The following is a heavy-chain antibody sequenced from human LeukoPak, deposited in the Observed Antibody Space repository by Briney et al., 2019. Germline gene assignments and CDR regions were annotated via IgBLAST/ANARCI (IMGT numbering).Heavy chain of an antibody. V-gene: IGHV4-30-4*08. J-gene: IGHJ4*02. Sequence: SETLSLTCTVSGGSISTGEYFWSWIRQPPGRVLEWIGYIYYSGSTYYNPSLKSRLTISIDTSKNQFSLKLSSVTAADAAVYYCASLFSGSYFRRYYFDYWGQGTLVTVSS. CDR3: ASLFSGSYFRRYYFDY. CDR1: GGSISTGEYF. D-gene: IGHD1-26*01. CDR2: IYYSGST.